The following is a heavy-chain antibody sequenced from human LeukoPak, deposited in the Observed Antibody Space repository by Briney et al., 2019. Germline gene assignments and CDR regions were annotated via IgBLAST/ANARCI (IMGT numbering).Heavy chain of an antibody. V-gene: IGHV4-4*07. CDR3: ATSPTTVTYRGAFDI. CDR2: IYTSGTT. Sequence: PSETLSLTCTGSGNSVSNYYWNWIRQPAGKGLEWIGRIYTSGTTNYNPSLKSRVTMSVDTSKSQFSLKLTSVIAADTAVYYCATSPTTVTYRGAFDIWGQGTMVTVSS. D-gene: IGHD4-17*01. CDR1: GNSVSNYY. J-gene: IGHJ3*02.